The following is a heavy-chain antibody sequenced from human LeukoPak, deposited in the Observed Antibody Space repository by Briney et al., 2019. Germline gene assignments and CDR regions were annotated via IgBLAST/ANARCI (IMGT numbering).Heavy chain of an antibody. D-gene: IGHD1-14*01. V-gene: IGHV3-11*04. CDR3: ARARKGYYFDH. J-gene: IGHJ4*02. Sequence: KPGGSLRLSCAASGFTFSDNYMIWIPQAPGKGLEWVSYITDTGSATYSADPVKGRFTISRDNAKNSLFLQMNSLRADDTAVYYCARARKGYYFDHWGQGTLVTVSS. CDR2: ITDTGSAT. CDR1: GFTFSDNY.